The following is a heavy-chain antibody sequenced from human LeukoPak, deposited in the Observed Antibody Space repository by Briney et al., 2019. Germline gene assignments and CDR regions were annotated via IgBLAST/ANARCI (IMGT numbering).Heavy chain of an antibody. CDR1: GGSISSYY. CDR3: ARRGGHGGSFDY. J-gene: IGHJ4*02. D-gene: IGHD4-23*01. V-gene: IGHV4-59*08. Sequence: SETLSLTCTVSGGSISSYYWSWIRQPPGKGLEWIGYIYYSGSGSTNYNPSLKSRVSISVDTSKNHFSLKLSSVTAADTAVYYCARRGGHGGSFDYWGQGTLVTVSS. CDR2: IYYSGSGST.